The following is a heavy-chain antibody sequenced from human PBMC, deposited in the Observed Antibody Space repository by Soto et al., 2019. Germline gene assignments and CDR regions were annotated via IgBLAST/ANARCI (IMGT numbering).Heavy chain of an antibody. D-gene: IGHD3-3*01. CDR2: IKQDGSEK. CDR1: GFTFSSYW. CDR3: ARVLRRYYDFWSGYYTVGFDY. Sequence: GGSLRLSCAASGFTFSSYWMSWVRQAPGKGLEWVANIKQDGSEKYYVDSVKGRFTISRDNAKNSLYLQMNSLRAEDTAVYYCARVLRRYYDFWSGYYTVGFDYWGQETLVTVSS. J-gene: IGHJ4*02. V-gene: IGHV3-7*01.